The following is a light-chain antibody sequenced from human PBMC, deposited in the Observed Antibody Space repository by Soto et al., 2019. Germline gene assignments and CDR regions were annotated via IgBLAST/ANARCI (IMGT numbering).Light chain of an antibody. V-gene: IGLV2-18*01. CDR3: SLYTSENTYV. CDR2: EAS. J-gene: IGLJ1*01. Sequence: VTISCTGTSTDVVSYSRVSWYQQPPGTAPKLIIYEASNRPSGVPDRFSGSKSGNTASLTISGLQAADEADYYCSLYTSENTYVCGTGTKVTVL. CDR1: STDVVSYSR.